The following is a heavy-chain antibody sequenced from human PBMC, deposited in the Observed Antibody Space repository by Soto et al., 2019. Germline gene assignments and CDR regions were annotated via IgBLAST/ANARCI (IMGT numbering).Heavy chain of an antibody. D-gene: IGHD1-1*01. V-gene: IGHV1-3*01. CDR2: INAGNGNT. CDR1: GYTFTSYA. J-gene: IGHJ6*02. Sequence: GASVKVSCKASGYTFTSYAMHWVRQAPGQRLEWMGWINAGNGNTKYSQKFQGRVTITRDTSASTAYMELSSLRSEDTAVYYCASLYNWNYYYYGMDVWGQGTTVTVSS. CDR3: ASLYNWNYYYYGMDV.